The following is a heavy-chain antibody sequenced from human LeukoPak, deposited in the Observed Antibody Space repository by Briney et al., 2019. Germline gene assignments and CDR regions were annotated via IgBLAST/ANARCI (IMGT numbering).Heavy chain of an antibody. CDR3: VRYDVGWYYFDY. J-gene: IGHJ4*02. Sequence: SGTLSLTCVVSGGSISSSNWWSWVRQPPEKGLEWIGEIYHSGSTNYNPSLKSRVTISVDKSKNQFSLKLSSVTAADTAVYYCVRYDVGWYYFDYWGQGTLVTVSS. CDR2: IYHSGST. D-gene: IGHD6-19*01. V-gene: IGHV4-4*02. CDR1: GGSISSSNW.